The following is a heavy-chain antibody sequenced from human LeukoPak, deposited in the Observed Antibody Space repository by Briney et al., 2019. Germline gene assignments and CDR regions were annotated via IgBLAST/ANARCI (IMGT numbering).Heavy chain of an antibody. D-gene: IGHD3-10*01. CDR1: GSTFTTQW. CDR2: IYPADSDS. J-gene: IGHJ4*02. CDR3: ARRYGGYFDY. V-gene: IGHV5-51*01. Sequence: GESLKISCQCSGSTFTTQWIGWVRQLPGKGLEWMGIIYPADSDSRYSPSFQGQVTISADKSISTAYLQWSSLKASDTAMYYCARRYGGYFDYWGQGTLDTVSS.